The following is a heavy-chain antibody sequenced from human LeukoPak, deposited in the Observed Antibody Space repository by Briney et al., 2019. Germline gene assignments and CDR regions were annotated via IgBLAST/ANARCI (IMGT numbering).Heavy chain of an antibody. J-gene: IGHJ3*02. CDR2: IIPIFGTA. CDR1: GYTLTELS. V-gene: IGHV1-69*13. D-gene: IGHD1-26*01. Sequence: SVTVSCTVSGYTLTELSMHWVRQAPGQGLEWMGGIIPIFGTANYAQKFQGRVTITADESTSTAYMELSSLRSEDTAVYYCARDETLEFGRGAFDIWGQGTMVTVSS. CDR3: ARDETLEFGRGAFDI.